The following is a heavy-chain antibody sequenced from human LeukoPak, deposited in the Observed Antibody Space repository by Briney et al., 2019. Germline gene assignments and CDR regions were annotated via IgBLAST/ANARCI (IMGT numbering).Heavy chain of an antibody. D-gene: IGHD6-13*01. J-gene: IGHJ4*02. CDR3: ARGRSLGYFEN. V-gene: IGHV3-53*01. CDR2: IYSGDTT. CDR1: GFTISSNY. Sequence: PGGSLRFSCAASGFTISSNYMTWLRQAPGKGLEWVSVIYSGDTTYYADSVKGRFTISRDNSKNTLHLQMNSLRAEDTAVYYCARGRSLGYFENWGQVTLVTVSS.